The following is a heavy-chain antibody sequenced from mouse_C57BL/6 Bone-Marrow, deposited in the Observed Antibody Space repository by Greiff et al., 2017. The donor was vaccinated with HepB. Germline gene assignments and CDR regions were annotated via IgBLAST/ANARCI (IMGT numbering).Heavy chain of an antibody. Sequence: VQLQQSGPELVKPGASVKISCKASGYTFTDYYMNWVKQSHGKSLEWIGDINPNNGGTSYNQKFKGKATLTVDKSSSTAYMELRSLTSEDSAVYYCARPDYYGSSYGYWGQGTTLTVSS. V-gene: IGHV1-26*01. CDR1: GYTFTDYY. D-gene: IGHD1-1*01. J-gene: IGHJ2*01. CDR3: ARPDYYGSSYGY. CDR2: INPNNGGT.